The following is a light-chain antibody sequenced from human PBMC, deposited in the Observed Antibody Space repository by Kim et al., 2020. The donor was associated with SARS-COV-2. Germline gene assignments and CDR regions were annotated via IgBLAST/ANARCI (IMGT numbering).Light chain of an antibody. V-gene: IGKV4-1*01. CDR1: QSVLYSSDNKNY. J-gene: IGKJ4*01. Sequence: DIVMTQSPDSLAVSLGERATINCKSSQSVLYSSDNKNYLAWYQQKPGQPPKLLIYWASTRESGVPDRFTGGGSGTDFTLIISSLQAEDGAVYYCQQYYSTPLTFGGGTKVDIK. CDR2: WAS. CDR3: QQYYSTPLT.